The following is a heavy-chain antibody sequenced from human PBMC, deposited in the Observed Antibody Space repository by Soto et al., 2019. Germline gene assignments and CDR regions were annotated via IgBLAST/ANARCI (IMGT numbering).Heavy chain of an antibody. Sequence: ASVKVSCKASGYTFTSYAMHWARQAPGQRLEWMGWINAGNGNTKYSQKFQGRVTITKDTSASTAYMELSSLRSEDTAVYYCASSNIAAAPYGMDVWGQGTTVTVSS. CDR1: GYTFTSYA. J-gene: IGHJ6*02. D-gene: IGHD6-13*01. CDR2: INAGNGNT. V-gene: IGHV1-3*01. CDR3: ASSNIAAAPYGMDV.